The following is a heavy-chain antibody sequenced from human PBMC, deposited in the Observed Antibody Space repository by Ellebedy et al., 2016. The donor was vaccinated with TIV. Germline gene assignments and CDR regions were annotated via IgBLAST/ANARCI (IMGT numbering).Heavy chain of an antibody. CDR2: IYPGGST. CDR3: ATEMDH. CDR1: GGSLTSSNW. J-gene: IGHJ4*02. D-gene: IGHD2-2*03. V-gene: IGHV4-4*02. Sequence: MPSETLSLTCTISGGSLTSSNWWPWVRQPPGKGLEWIGEIYPGGSTNYNPSLTCRVTISVDKSKNRFSLNLTSVTAADTALYYFATEMDHWGQGKLVTVSS.